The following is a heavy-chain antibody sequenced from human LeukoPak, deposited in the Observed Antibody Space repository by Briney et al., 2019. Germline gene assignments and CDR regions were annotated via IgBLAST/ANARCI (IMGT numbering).Heavy chain of an antibody. CDR2: IYTSGST. D-gene: IGHD3-22*01. Sequence: SETLSLICTVSGGSMSSYYWSWIRQPAGRGLEWIGRIYTSGSTNYNPSLKSRVTISVDTSKNQFSLKLSSVTAADTAVYYCARGGRGRYYDSSGYVDYWGQGTLVTVSS. V-gene: IGHV4-4*07. J-gene: IGHJ4*02. CDR1: GGSMSSYY. CDR3: ARGGRGRYYDSSGYVDY.